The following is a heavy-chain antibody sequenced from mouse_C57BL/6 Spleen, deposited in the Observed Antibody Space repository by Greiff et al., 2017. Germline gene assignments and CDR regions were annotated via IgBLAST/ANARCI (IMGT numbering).Heavy chain of an antibody. D-gene: IGHD6-1*01. CDR2: ISDGGSYT. Sequence: EVMLVESGGGLVKPGGSLKLSCAASGFTFSSYAMSWVRQTPEKRLEWVATISDGGSYTYYPDNVKGRFTISRDNAKNNLYLQMSHLKSEDTAMYYCARGPPLFAYWGQGTLVTVSA. J-gene: IGHJ3*01. CDR3: ARGPPLFAY. CDR1: GFTFSSYA. V-gene: IGHV5-4*03.